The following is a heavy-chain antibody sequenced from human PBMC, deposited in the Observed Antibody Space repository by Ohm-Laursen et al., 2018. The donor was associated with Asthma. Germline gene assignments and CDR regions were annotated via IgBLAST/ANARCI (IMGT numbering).Heavy chain of an antibody. V-gene: IGHV3-11*06. CDR1: GFKFSDYY. D-gene: IGHD6-19*01. CDR3: ARPQAGRADRHFDL. CDR2: ISSDSIHT. J-gene: IGHJ2*01. Sequence: SLRLSCTASGFKFSDYYMSWIRQAPGKGLEYVSHISSDSIHTEYADSVKGRFTISRDNAKNTVYLQMNSLRAEDTAVYYCARPQAGRADRHFDLWGRGTLVTVSS.